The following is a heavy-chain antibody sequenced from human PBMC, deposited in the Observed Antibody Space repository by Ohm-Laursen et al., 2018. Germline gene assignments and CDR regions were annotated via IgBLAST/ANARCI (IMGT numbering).Heavy chain of an antibody. D-gene: IGHD2-2*01. J-gene: IGHJ4*02. CDR1: GFTFSSYW. V-gene: IGHV3-74*01. Sequence: SLRLSCSASGFTFSSYWMHWVRQAPGTGLVWVSRIKSDGSTTIYADSVKGRFTISRDNAKNTLYLQMNSLRAEDTAVYYCATQILPAAISDWGQGTLVTVSS. CDR3: ATQILPAAISD. CDR2: IKSDGSTT.